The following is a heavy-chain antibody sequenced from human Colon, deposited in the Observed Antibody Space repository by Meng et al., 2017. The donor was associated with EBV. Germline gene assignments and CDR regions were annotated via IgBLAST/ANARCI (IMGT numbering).Heavy chain of an antibody. V-gene: IGHV4-30-4*01. Sequence: VKLTESGPGLVGPSQPLSLTCTASGGSMSSGNYYWSCIRQPPGKGLEWIGYIHHSGSDYYNPSLKSRVSISVDTSKNQFSLNLNSMTAADTAVYYCASFDHIPRRNYFDYWGQGTLVTVSS. CDR3: ASFDHIPRRNYFDY. CDR2: IHHSGSD. D-gene: IGHD2-21*01. CDR1: GGSMSSGNYY. J-gene: IGHJ4*02.